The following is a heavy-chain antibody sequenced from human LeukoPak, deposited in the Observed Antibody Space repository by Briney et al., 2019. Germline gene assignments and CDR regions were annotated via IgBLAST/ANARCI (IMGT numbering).Heavy chain of an antibody. V-gene: IGHV4-38-2*01. Sequence: PSETLSLTCAVSGYSISNGYYWVCIRQPPGRGLEWIGSLYHSDSAYYNTSLRSRVSMSVDTSKNQFSLTLSFVTAADTAVYYCARQHDSYYYYYIDVWGSGTTVTVSS. CDR3: ARQHDSYYYYYIDV. CDR1: GYSISNGYY. J-gene: IGHJ6*03. CDR2: LYHSDSA.